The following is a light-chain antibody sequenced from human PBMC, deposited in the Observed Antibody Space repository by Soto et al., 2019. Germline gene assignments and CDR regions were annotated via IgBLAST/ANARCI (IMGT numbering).Light chain of an antibody. CDR2: SNI. CDR3: AAWDDSLDGYV. Sequence: QSVLTQSPSASGTPGQRVTISCSGSSSNIGSNSVNWYQHLPGTAPKLLIYSNIQRPSGVPDRFSGSKSGTSASLAISGLQSEDEADYYCAAWDDSLDGYVFGTGTKVTVL. V-gene: IGLV1-44*01. J-gene: IGLJ1*01. CDR1: SSNIGSNS.